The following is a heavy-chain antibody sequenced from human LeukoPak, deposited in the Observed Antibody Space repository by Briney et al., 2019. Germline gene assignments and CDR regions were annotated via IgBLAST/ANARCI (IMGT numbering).Heavy chain of an antibody. Sequence: SGGSLRLSCAASGFTFTTYWMSWVRQPPGKGLEWIGSIYYSGSTYYNPSLKSRVTISVDTSKNQFSLKLSSVTAADTAVYYCARDPASNWYSSGWYGVTNWYFDLWGRGTLVTVSS. CDR3: ARDPASNWYSSGWYGVTNWYFDL. J-gene: IGHJ2*01. D-gene: IGHD6-19*01. CDR2: IYYSGST. V-gene: IGHV4-39*07. CDR1: GFTFTTYW.